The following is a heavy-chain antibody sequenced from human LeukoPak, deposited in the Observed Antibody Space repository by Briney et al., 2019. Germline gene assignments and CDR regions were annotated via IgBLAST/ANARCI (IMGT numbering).Heavy chain of an antibody. V-gene: IGHV4-34*01. CDR1: GGSFSGYD. CDR3: ARGTGILTGWYFDL. J-gene: IGHJ2*01. CDR2: INHSGST. Sequence: PSETLSLTCVVYGGSFSGYDWSWIRQPPGKGLEWIGEINHSGSTNYNPSLKSRVTISVDTSKNQFSLKLSSVTAADTAVYYCARGTGILTGWYFDLWGRGTLVTVSS. D-gene: IGHD3-9*01.